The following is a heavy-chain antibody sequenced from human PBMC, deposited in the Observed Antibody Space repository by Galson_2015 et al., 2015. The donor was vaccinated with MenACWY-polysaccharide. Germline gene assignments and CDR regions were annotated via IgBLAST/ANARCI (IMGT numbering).Heavy chain of an antibody. Sequence: SVKVSCKASGYTFTGYYMHWVRQAPGQGLKWMGWISPNSGGTNYAQEFQGRVTMTRDTSISTAYMELSRLTSDDTAVYYCARVPISTAGSLWGQGTMVTVSP. J-gene: IGHJ3*01. CDR2: ISPNSGGT. CDR1: GYTFTGYY. D-gene: IGHD6-13*01. CDR3: ARVPISTAGSL. V-gene: IGHV1-2*02.